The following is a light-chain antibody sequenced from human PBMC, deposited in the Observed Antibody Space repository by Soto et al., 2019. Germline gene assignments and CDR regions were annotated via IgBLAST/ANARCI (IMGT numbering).Light chain of an antibody. J-gene: IGKJ2*01. CDR2: GAS. V-gene: IGKV3-20*01. Sequence: EIVLTQSPGTLSLSPGERATLSCRASQSVRNSYLAWYQQKPGQAPRLLIYGASGRATGTPDRFSGSGSGTDFTLTISRLEPEAFAVYYCQQYGSPPYTFGQGTKLEI. CDR3: QQYGSPPYT. CDR1: QSVRNSY.